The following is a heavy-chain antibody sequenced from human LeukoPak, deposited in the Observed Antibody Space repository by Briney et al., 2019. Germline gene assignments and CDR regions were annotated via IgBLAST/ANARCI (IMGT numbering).Heavy chain of an antibody. D-gene: IGHD5-18*01. CDR3: ARDSAYSYGFWGGSTDYYFDY. CDR2: ISSSGSTI. CDR1: GFTFSDYY. V-gene: IGHV3-11*01. Sequence: GGSLGLSRAASGFTFSDYYMSWIRQAPGKGLEWVSYISSSGSTIYYADSVKGRFTISRDNAKNSLYLQMNSLRAEDTAVYYCARDSAYSYGFWGGSTDYYFDYWGQGTLVTVSS. J-gene: IGHJ4*02.